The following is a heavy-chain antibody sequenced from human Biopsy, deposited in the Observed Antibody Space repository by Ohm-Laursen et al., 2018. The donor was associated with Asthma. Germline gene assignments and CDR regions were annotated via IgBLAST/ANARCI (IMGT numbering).Heavy chain of an antibody. Sequence: TLSLTCPVSGASIKTDDHYWSWLRQPPGKGLEWFGSIHYSGSTSYNPSLKGGVTISVDTSKNQFSLKLSSVTAADTAVYYCARASVAASSNWFDPWGQGTLVTVSS. CDR2: IHYSGST. D-gene: IGHD6-19*01. CDR1: GASIKTDDHY. J-gene: IGHJ5*02. V-gene: IGHV4-30-4*01. CDR3: ARASVAASSNWFDP.